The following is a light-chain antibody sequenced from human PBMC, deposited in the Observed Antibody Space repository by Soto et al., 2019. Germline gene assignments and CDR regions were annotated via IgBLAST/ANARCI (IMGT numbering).Light chain of an antibody. CDR3: QQLIRFPTK. V-gene: IGKV1-9*01. J-gene: IGKJ1*01. CDR1: QGISNS. CDR2: LAS. Sequence: IQLTQSPSSLSASVEDRVTITCRASQGISNSLAWYQQKPGKAPKLLMYLASTLQSGVPPRFSGTGSGTNFTLTISSLQPEDFATYYCQQLIRFPTKFGQGTKVEIK.